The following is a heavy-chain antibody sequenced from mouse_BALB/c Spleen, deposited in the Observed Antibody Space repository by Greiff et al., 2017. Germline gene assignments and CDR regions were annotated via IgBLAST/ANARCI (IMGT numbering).Heavy chain of an antibody. V-gene: IGHV2-9*02. D-gene: IGHD1-1*01. CDR1: GFSLTSYG. Sequence: VKLLQSGPGLVAPSHSLSITCTVSGFSLTSYGVHWVRQPPGQGLEWLGVIWAGGSTNYISALMSRLSISKDNSKSQVFLKMNSLQTDDTAMYYCAREGYGRRDVYLDYWGQGTTLTVSS. CDR2: IWAGGST. J-gene: IGHJ2*01. CDR3: AREGYGRRDVYLDY.